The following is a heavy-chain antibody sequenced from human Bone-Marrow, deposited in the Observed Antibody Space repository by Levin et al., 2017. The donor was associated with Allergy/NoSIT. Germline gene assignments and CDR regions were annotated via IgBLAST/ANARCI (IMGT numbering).Heavy chain of an antibody. D-gene: IGHD4-11*01. CDR3: AREVGNYGLVYGMDV. Sequence: ASVKVSCKASGYTFTSYYMHWVRQAPGQGLEWMGIINPSGGSTSYAQKFQGRVTMTRDTSTSTVYMELSSLRSEDTAVYYCAREVGNYGLVYGMDVWGQGTTVTVSS. J-gene: IGHJ6*02. CDR2: INPSGGST. V-gene: IGHV1-46*01. CDR1: GYTFTSYY.